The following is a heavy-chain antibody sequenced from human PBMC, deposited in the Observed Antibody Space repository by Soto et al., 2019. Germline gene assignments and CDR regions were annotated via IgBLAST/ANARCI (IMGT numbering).Heavy chain of an antibody. V-gene: IGHV4-34*01. CDR1: GGSFSAYY. Sequence: SETLSLTCAVYGGSFSAYYWSWIRQPPGKGLEWIGEINHSGGTSYNPSLKSRVTIPVDTSKSQFSLKLTSVTAADRAVYYCARGSVAKLDSSGFYGYWGQGIPVTVSS. CDR3: ARGSVAKLDSSGFYGY. J-gene: IGHJ4*02. D-gene: IGHD3-22*01. CDR2: INHSGGT.